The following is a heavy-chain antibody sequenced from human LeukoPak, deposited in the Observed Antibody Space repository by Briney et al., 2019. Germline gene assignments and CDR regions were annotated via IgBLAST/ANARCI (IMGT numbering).Heavy chain of an antibody. Sequence: SQTLSLTCTVSGGSISSGSYYWSWIRQPAGKGLEWIGRIYTSGSSNYNPSLKSRVTISVDTSKNQFSLKLSSVTAADTAVYYCARGPPRFSSSANWFDPWGQGTLVTVSS. D-gene: IGHD6-13*01. CDR3: ARGPPRFSSSANWFDP. V-gene: IGHV4-61*02. CDR2: IYTSGSS. J-gene: IGHJ5*02. CDR1: GGSISSGSYY.